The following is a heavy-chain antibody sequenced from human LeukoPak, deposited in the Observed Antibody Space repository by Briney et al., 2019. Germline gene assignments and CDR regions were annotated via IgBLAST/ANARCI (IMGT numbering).Heavy chain of an antibody. V-gene: IGHV3-66*01. CDR1: GFTVSSNY. Sequence: GGSLRLSCAASGFTVSSNYMSWVRQAPGKGLEWVSVIYSGGSTYYADSVKGRFTISRDNSKNTLYLQMNSLRAEDTAVYYCARANYGDYLVYYYYYMDVWGKGTTVTVSS. CDR2: IYSGGST. J-gene: IGHJ6*03. D-gene: IGHD4-17*01. CDR3: ARANYGDYLVYYYYYMDV.